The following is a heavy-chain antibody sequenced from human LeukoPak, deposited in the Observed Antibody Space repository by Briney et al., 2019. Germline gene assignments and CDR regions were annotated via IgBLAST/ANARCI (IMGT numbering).Heavy chain of an antibody. V-gene: IGHV4-34*01. Sequence: SETLSLTCAVYGGSFSGYYWSWIRQPPGKGQEWIGEINHSGSTNYNPSLKSRVTISVDTSKNQFSLKLSSVTAADTAVYYCARAGPPDYWGQGTLVTVSS. CDR2: INHSGST. CDR1: GGSFSGYY. CDR3: ARAGPPDY. D-gene: IGHD3-10*01. J-gene: IGHJ4*02.